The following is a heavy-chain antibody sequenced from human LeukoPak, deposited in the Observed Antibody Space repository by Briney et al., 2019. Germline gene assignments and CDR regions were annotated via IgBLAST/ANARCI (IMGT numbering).Heavy chain of an antibody. V-gene: IGHV3-33*06. J-gene: IGHJ1*01. CDR1: GFTFSSYG. Sequence: SGGSLRLSCAASGFTFSSYGMHWVRQAPGKGLEWVAVIWYDGSNKYYADSGKGRFTISRDNSKNTLYLQMNSLRAEDTAVYYCAKDNLWTGTIGSYFQHWGQGTLVTVSS. CDR3: AKDNLWTGTIGSYFQH. D-gene: IGHD1-7*01. CDR2: IWYDGSNK.